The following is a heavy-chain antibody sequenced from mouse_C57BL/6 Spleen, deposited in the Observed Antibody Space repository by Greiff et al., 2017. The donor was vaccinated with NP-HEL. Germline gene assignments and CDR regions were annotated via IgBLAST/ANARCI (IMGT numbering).Heavy chain of an antibody. J-gene: IGHJ1*03. V-gene: IGHV14-2*01. CDR3: AGSGGTTVVRYFDV. D-gene: IGHD1-1*01. CDR2: IDPEDGET. CDR1: GFNIKDYY. Sequence: EVQLQQSGAELVKPGASVKLSCTASGFNIKDYYMHWVKQRTEQGLEWIGRIDPEDGETKYAPKFQGKATLTADTSSNTAYLQLSILPSEDAAVYYCAGSGGTTVVRYFDVWGTGTTVTVSS.